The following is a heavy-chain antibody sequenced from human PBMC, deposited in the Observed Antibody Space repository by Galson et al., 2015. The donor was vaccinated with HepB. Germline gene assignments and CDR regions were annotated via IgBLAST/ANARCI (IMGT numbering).Heavy chain of an antibody. CDR3: ARVPPYGDYVDYYYMDV. Sequence: SVKVSCKASGYTFTSYDINWVRQATGQGLEWMGWMNPNSGNTGYAQKFQGRVTMTRNTSISTAYMELSSLRSEDTAVYYCARVPPYGDYVDYYYMDVWSKGTTVTVSS. J-gene: IGHJ6*03. V-gene: IGHV1-8*01. CDR2: MNPNSGNT. CDR1: GYTFTSYD. D-gene: IGHD4-17*01.